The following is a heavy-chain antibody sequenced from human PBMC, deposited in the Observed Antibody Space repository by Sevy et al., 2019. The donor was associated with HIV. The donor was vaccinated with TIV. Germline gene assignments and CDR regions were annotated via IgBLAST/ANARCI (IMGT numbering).Heavy chain of an antibody. V-gene: IGHV3-23*01. CDR3: AKVRRIVVVPAAIYFDY. J-gene: IGHJ4*02. D-gene: IGHD2-2*01. CDR1: GFTFSSYA. Sequence: GGSLRLSCAASGFTFSSYAMSWVRQAPGKGLEWVSAISGSGGSTYYADSVKGRFTISRDNSKNTLYLQMNSLRAEDTAVYYCAKVRRIVVVPAAIYFDYWGQGTLVTVSS. CDR2: ISGSGGST.